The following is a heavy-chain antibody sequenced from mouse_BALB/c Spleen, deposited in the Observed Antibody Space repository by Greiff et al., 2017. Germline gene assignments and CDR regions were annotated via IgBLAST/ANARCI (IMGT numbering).Heavy chain of an antibody. J-gene: IGHJ4*01. CDR2: IWGDGST. CDR3: ARGYYDYLYAMDY. Sequence: VKLMESGPGLVAPSQSLSITCTVSGFSLTGYGVNWVRQPPGKGLEWLGMIWGDGSTDYNSALKSRLSISKDNSKSQVFLKMNSLQTDDTARYYCARGYYDYLYAMDYWGQGTSVTVSS. V-gene: IGHV2-6-7*01. CDR1: GFSLTGYG. D-gene: IGHD2-4*01.